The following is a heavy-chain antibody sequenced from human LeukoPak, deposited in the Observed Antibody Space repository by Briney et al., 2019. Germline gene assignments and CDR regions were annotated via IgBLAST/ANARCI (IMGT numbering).Heavy chain of an antibody. V-gene: IGHV3-11*04. CDR1: GFTFSDYY. J-gene: IGHJ4*02. CDR3: ARSKPRGATMVRGVIDY. CDR2: ISSSGSTI. D-gene: IGHD3-10*01. Sequence: PGGSLRLSCAASGFTFSDYYMSWIRQAPGKGLEWVSYISSSGSTIYYADSVKGRFTISRDNAKNSLYLQTNSLRAEDTAVYYCARSKPRGATMVRGVIDYWGQGTLVTVSS.